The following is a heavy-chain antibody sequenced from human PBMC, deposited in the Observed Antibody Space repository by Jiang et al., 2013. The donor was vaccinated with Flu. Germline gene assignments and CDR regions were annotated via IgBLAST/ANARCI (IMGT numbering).Heavy chain of an antibody. J-gene: IGHJ3*02. Sequence: SGSTNYNPSLKSRVTISVDTSKNQFSLKLSSVTAADTAVYYCARNLRHAFDIWGQGTMVTVSS. V-gene: IGHV4-4*09. CDR2: SGST. D-gene: IGHD3-16*01. CDR3: ARNLRHAFDI.